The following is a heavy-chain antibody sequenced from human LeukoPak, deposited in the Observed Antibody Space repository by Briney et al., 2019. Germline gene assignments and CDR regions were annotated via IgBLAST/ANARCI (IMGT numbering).Heavy chain of an antibody. V-gene: IGHV3-33*01. CDR3: ARATRGLYDSSGYYQVSYYYYGMDV. CDR1: GFTFSSYG. Sequence: GGSLRLSCAASGFTFSSYGMPWVRQAPGKGLEWVAFIWYDGSNKYYADSVKGRFTISRDNSKNTLYLQMNSLRAEDTAVYYCARATRGLYDSSGYYQVSYYYYGMDVWGQGTTVTVSS. J-gene: IGHJ6*02. CDR2: IWYDGSNK. D-gene: IGHD3-22*01.